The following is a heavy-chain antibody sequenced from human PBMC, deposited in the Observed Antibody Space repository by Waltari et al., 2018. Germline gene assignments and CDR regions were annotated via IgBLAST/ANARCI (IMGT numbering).Heavy chain of an antibody. J-gene: IGHJ4*02. Sequence: EVQLVESGGGLVKPGGSLRLSCAASGFTFSSYSMNWVRQAPGKGLAWVSSISSSSSYIYYADSVKGRFTISRENAKNSLYLQMNSLRAEDTAVYYCAREGGGNYDILTGYPAGFDYWGQGTLVTVSS. CDR3: AREGGGNYDILTGYPAGFDY. V-gene: IGHV3-21*01. CDR1: GFTFSSYS. D-gene: IGHD3-9*01. CDR2: ISSSSSYI.